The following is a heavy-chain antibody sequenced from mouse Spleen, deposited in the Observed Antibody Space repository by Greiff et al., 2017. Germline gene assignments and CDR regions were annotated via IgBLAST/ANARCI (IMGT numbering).Heavy chain of an antibody. CDR2: ISYDGSN. D-gene: IGHD1-1*01. J-gene: IGHJ2*01. Sequence: DVKLQESGPGLVKPSQSLSLTCSVTGYSITSGYYWNWIRQFPGNKLEWMGYISYDGSNNYNPSLKNRISITRDTSKNQFFLKLNSVTTEDTATYYCARGSSPGYFDYWGQGTTLTVSS. CDR3: ARGSSPGYFDY. CDR1: GYSITSGYY. V-gene: IGHV3-6*01.